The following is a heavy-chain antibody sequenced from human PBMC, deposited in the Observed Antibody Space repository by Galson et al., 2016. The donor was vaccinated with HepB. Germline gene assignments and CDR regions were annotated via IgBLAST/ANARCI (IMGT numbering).Heavy chain of an antibody. CDR1: GFTFRSYG. CDR2: IPYDGNNR. D-gene: IGHD5-24*01. CDR3: AKDGRDAYNFNYYYYAMDV. Sequence: SLRLSCAASGFTFRSYGMHWVRQAPGKGLEWVAVIPYDGNNRYYADSEKGRFTISRDNSKNTLYLQMNSLRAEDTAVYYCAKDGRDAYNFNYYYYAMDVWGQGTTVTVSS. V-gene: IGHV3-30*18. J-gene: IGHJ6*02.